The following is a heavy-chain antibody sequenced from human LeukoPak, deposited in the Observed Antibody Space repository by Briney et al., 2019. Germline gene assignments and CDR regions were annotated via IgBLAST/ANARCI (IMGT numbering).Heavy chain of an antibody. CDR1: GGTFSSYA. J-gene: IGHJ4*02. D-gene: IGHD3-22*01. CDR2: IIPIFGTA. CDR3: ARALYYYDSSGYYLSVTYFDY. V-gene: IGHV1-69*13. Sequence: SVKVSCKAPGGTFSSYAISWVRQAPGQGLEWMGGIIPIFGTANYAQKFQGRVTITAGESTSTAYMELSSLRSEDTAVYYCARALYYYDSSGYYLSVTYFDYWGQGTLVTVSS.